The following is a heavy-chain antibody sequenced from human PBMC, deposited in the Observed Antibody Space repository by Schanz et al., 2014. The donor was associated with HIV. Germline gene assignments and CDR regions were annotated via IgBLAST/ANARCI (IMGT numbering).Heavy chain of an antibody. CDR2: ISRSGGST. CDR1: GFTFDDYA. V-gene: IGHV3-23*04. D-gene: IGHD4-17*01. CDR3: ARDNSYGYSFYGMDV. Sequence: VQLVESGGGVVQPGMSLTLSCAASGFTFDDYAMHWVRQAPGKGLEWVSAISRSGGSTYYADSVKCRFTISRDNSKNTLYLQMNSLRAEDTAVYYCARDNSYGYSFYGMDVWGQGTTVTVSS. J-gene: IGHJ6*02.